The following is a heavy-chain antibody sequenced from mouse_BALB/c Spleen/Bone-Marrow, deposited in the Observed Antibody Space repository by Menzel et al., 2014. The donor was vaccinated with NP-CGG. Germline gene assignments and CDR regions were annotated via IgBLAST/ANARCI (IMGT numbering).Heavy chain of an antibody. CDR2: MWSSGST. CDR3: ARNGYYYSMDY. Sequence: VQLQQSGPGLVQPSQSLSITCTVSGFSLTSDGVHWVRQSPRKGLEWLGVMWSSGSTDYNAAFISRLSISKDNSRSXVFFKMSSLQTNDTAIYYCARNGYYYSMDYWGQGTSVTVSS. CDR1: GFSLTSDG. V-gene: IGHV2-2*02. J-gene: IGHJ4*01. D-gene: IGHD2-2*01.